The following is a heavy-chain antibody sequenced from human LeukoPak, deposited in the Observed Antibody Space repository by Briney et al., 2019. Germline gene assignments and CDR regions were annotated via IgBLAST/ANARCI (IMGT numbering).Heavy chain of an antibody. CDR1: GASFSSSTYY. D-gene: IGHD6-13*01. CDR3: ARHAGGISATGTRPFDY. CDR2: IYYSGST. Sequence: SETLSLTCTVSGASFSSSTYYWGWIRQPPGKGLEWIGSIYYSGSTCYNPSLKSRVTMSVDTSKNQFSLKLSSVTAADTAVFYCARHAGGISATGTRPFDYWGQGTLVTVSS. V-gene: IGHV4-39*01. J-gene: IGHJ4*02.